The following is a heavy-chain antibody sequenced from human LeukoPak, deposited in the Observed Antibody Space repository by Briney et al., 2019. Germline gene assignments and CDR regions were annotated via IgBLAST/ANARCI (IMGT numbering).Heavy chain of an antibody. J-gene: IGHJ4*02. CDR2: ISYDGSDK. CDR1: GFTFNTYA. D-gene: IGHD6-13*01. Sequence: GGSLRLSCEASGFTFNTYAMHWVRQPPGKGLEWVALISYDGSDKIYTDSVKGRFTISRDNSESTLYLQMDSLRGDDAAMYYCAKAVGRISWSFDYWGQGALVTVSS. CDR3: AKAVGRISWSFDY. V-gene: IGHV3-30*18.